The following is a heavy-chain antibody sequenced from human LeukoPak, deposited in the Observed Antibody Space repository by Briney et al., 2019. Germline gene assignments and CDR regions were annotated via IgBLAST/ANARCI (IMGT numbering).Heavy chain of an antibody. V-gene: IGHV3-49*03. CDR1: GFTFGNYA. CDR2: IRSKAYGGTT. Sequence: GGSLRLSCTASGFTFGNYAMSWFRQAPGKGLEWVGFIRSKAYGGTTEYAASVKGRFTISRDDSKSIAYLQMNSLKTEDTAVYYCASGRRDGYNWGFDYWGQGTLVTVSS. CDR3: ASGRRDGYNWGFDY. J-gene: IGHJ4*02. D-gene: IGHD5-24*01.